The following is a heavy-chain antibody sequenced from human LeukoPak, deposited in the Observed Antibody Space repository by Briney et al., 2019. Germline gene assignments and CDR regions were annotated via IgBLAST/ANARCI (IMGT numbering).Heavy chain of an antibody. D-gene: IGHD6-13*01. Sequence: SETLSLTCTVSGGSISSGGYYWSWIRQHPGKGLEWIGYIYYSGSTYYNPSLKSRVTISVDTSKNQFSLKLSSVTAADTAVYYCARHSGRGFDYWGQGTLVTVSS. CDR1: GGSISSGGYY. V-gene: IGHV4-31*03. CDR3: ARHSGRGFDY. CDR2: IYYSGST. J-gene: IGHJ4*02.